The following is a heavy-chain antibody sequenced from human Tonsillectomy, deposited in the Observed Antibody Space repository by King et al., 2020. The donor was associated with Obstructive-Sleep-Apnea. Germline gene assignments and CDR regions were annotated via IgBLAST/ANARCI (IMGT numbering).Heavy chain of an antibody. J-gene: IGHJ4*02. Sequence: VQLQESGPGLVKPSETLSLTCTVSGGSISSYYWSWIRQPPGKGLEWIGYIYYSGATNYNPSLKSRVTISVDTSKNQFSLKLSSVTAAGTAVYYCARDRLGLPIDYWGQGTLVTVSS. CDR2: IYYSGAT. CDR1: GGSISSYY. CDR3: ARDRLGLPIDY. V-gene: IGHV4-59*01. D-gene: IGHD3-22*01.